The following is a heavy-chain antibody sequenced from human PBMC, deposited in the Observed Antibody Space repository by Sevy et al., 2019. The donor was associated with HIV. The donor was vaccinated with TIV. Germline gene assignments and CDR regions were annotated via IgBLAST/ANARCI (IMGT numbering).Heavy chain of an antibody. CDR3: AKDDIEVVTADFDY. V-gene: IGHV3-15*07. J-gene: IGHJ4*02. Sequence: GGSLRLSCATSGFTFKDAWMNWVRQAPGKGLEWVGRMKSHESGGTTDYPVPVKGRFTISRDDSKNTLYLQMNSLRAEDTAVYYCAKDDIEVVTADFDYWGQGTLVTVSS. CDR2: MKSHESGGTT. CDR1: GFTFKDAW. D-gene: IGHD2-21*02.